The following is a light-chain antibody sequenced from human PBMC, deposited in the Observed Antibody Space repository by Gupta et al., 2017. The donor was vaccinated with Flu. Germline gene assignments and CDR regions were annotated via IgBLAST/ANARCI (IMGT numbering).Light chain of an antibody. V-gene: IGKV3-11*01. CDR2: DAS. Sequence: EIVLTQPPATLSFSPGERATISCRASQSVSRYLAWYQQKPGQAPRLLSYDASSRATGIPARFSGSGSGTDFTLTISSLEPEDFAVYYCQQRSNWYTFGQGTKLEI. CDR3: QQRSNWYT. J-gene: IGKJ2*01. CDR1: QSVSRY.